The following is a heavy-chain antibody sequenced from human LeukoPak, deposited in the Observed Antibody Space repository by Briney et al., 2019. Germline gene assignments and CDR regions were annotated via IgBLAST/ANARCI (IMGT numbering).Heavy chain of an antibody. D-gene: IGHD3-10*01. V-gene: IGHV4-61*05. CDR1: GGSISSSSYY. Sequence: SETLSLTCTVSGGSISSSSYYWGWIRQPPGKGLEWIGYIYYSGSTNYNPSLKSRVTISVDTSKNQFSLKLSSVTAADTAVYYCARGNLYGSGSYDWFDPWGQGTLVTVSS. CDR3: ARGNLYGSGSYDWFDP. J-gene: IGHJ5*02. CDR2: IYYSGST.